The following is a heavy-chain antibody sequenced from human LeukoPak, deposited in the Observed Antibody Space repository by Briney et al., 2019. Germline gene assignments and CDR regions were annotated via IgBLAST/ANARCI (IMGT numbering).Heavy chain of an antibody. D-gene: IGHD5-12*01. CDR1: GFTFSSYA. Sequence: GRSLRLSCAVSGFTFSSYAMHWVRQAPGKGLEWVAVISYDGSNKYYADSVKGRFTISRDNSKNTLYLQMNSLRAEDTAVYYCARGFVDIVATTEHGNWFDPWGQGTLVTVSS. CDR2: ISYDGSNK. V-gene: IGHV3-30-3*01. CDR3: ARGFVDIVATTEHGNWFDP. J-gene: IGHJ5*02.